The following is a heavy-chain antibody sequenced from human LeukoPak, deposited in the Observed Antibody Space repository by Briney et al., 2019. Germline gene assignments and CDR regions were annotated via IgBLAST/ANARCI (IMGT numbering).Heavy chain of an antibody. V-gene: IGHV4-61*02. Sequence: SQTLSLTCTVSGGSISSGSYYWSWIRQPAGMELEWIGRIYTSGSTNYNPSLKSRDTISVDTSKNQFSLKQSSASAANTRVYYCARNIGSGSSYGGGDYWGQGTLVTVSS. CDR3: ARNIGSGSSYGGGDY. CDR1: GGSISSGSYY. J-gene: IGHJ4*02. D-gene: IGHD1-26*01. CDR2: IYTSGST.